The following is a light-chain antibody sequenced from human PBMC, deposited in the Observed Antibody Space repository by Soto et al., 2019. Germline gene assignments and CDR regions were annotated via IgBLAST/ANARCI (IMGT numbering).Light chain of an antibody. J-gene: IGKJ1*01. CDR3: QQYNSGGT. V-gene: IGKV1-5*01. Sequence: DIQMTQSPSTLSASVGDRVTITCRASQSISSWLAWYQQKPGKAPKILIYDASSLESGVPSRFSGSGSGTEFTLTISSLQPDDFATYYCQQYNSGGTFGQGTKVDI. CDR1: QSISSW. CDR2: DAS.